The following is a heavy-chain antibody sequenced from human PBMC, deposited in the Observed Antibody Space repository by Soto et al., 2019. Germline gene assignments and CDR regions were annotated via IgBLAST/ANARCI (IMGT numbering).Heavy chain of an antibody. Sequence: SETLSLTCTVSGGSISSGGYYWSWIRQHPGKGLEWIGYIYYSGSTYYNPSLKSRVTISVDTSKNQFSLKLSSVTAADTAVYYCARGHYNHYYDSSGSSFDYWGQGTLVTVSS. CDR2: IYYSGST. V-gene: IGHV4-31*03. D-gene: IGHD3-22*01. CDR1: GGSISSGGYY. CDR3: ARGHYNHYYDSSGSSFDY. J-gene: IGHJ4*02.